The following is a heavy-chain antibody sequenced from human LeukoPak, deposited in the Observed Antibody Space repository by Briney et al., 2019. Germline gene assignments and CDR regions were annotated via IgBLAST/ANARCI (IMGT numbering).Heavy chain of an antibody. CDR1: GGSISTSTYY. J-gene: IGHJ2*01. CDR3: ARRVYSGSYNWYFDL. D-gene: IGHD1-26*01. V-gene: IGHV4-39*01. CDR2: ISYSGST. Sequence: PSETLSLTCTVSGGSISTSTYYWGWIRQPPGKGLEWIGSISYSGSTYNNPCLKSRVTIPVDTSKNQFSLKPSSVTAPDTAVYYCARRVYSGSYNWYFDLWGRGTLVTVSS.